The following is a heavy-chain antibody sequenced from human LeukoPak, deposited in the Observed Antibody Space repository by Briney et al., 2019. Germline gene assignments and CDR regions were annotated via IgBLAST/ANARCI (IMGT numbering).Heavy chain of an antibody. J-gene: IGHJ4*02. Sequence: TSETLSLACTVSGGSIRSYYWSWIRQPPGKGLEWIGYIYYSGSTNYNPSLKSRVSISVDTSKNQFSLKLSSVTAADTAVYYCARTGSTVTMLYPFDHWGQGTLVTVSS. CDR1: GGSIRSYY. CDR3: ARTGSTVTMLYPFDH. V-gene: IGHV4-59*01. D-gene: IGHD4-17*01. CDR2: IYYSGST.